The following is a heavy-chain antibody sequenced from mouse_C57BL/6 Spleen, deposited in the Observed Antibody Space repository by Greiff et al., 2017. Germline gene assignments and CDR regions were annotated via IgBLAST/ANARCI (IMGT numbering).Heavy chain of an antibody. CDR3: ARDGSSTGGFAY. J-gene: IGHJ3*01. D-gene: IGHD1-1*01. CDR1: GFTFSSYG. Sequence: EVKLMESGGDLVKPGGSLKLSCAASGFTFSSYGMSWVRQTPDKRLEWVATISSGGSYTYYPDSVKGRFTISRDNAKNTLYLQMSSLKSEDTAMYYCARDGSSTGGFAYWGQGTLVTVSA. CDR2: ISSGGSYT. V-gene: IGHV5-6*01.